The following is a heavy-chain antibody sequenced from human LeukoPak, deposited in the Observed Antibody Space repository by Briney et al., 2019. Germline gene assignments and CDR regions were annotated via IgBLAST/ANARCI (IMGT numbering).Heavy chain of an antibody. CDR2: INPDSGGT. CDR3: ARDPNNWNLPGKDDAFDI. CDR1: GYTFTGYY. J-gene: IGHJ3*02. V-gene: IGHV1-2*02. D-gene: IGHD1-20*01. Sequence: ASVKVSCKASGYTFTGYYMHWVRQAPGQGLEWMGWINPDSGGTNYAQKFQGRVTMTRDTSISTAYMELSRLRSDDTAVYYCARDPNNWNLPGKDDAFDIWGQGTMVTVSS.